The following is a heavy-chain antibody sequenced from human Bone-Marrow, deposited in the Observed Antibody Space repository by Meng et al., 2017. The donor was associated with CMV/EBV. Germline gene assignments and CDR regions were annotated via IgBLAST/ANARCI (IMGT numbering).Heavy chain of an antibody. V-gene: IGHV3-21*01. D-gene: IGHD5-12*01. Sequence: SCAASGFSFSSYSMNWVRQAPGKGLEWVSSISSSSSYIYYADSVKGRFTISRDNAKNSLYLQMNSLRAEDTALYYCASLYSGYDVDYWGQGSLVTVSS. J-gene: IGHJ4*02. CDR1: GFSFSSYS. CDR2: ISSSSSYI. CDR3: ASLYSGYDVDY.